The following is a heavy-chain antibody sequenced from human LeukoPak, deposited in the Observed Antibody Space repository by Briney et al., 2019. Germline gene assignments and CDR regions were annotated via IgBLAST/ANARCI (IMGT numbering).Heavy chain of an antibody. CDR1: GYTFTSYG. CDR2: ISAYNGNT. D-gene: IGHD2-2*01. Sequence: ASVKVSCKASGYTFTSYGISWVRQAPGQGLEWMGWISAYNGNTNYAQKLQGRVTVTTDTSTSTAYMELRSLRSDDTAVYYCDTEWGPTMPAYYYGMDVWGQGTTVTVSS. J-gene: IGHJ6*02. CDR3: DTEWGPTMPAYYYGMDV. V-gene: IGHV1-18*01.